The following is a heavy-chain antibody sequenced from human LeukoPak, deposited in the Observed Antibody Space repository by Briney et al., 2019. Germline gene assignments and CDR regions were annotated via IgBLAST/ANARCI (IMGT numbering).Heavy chain of an antibody. CDR2: IYYSGST. Sequence: SETLSLTCTVSGASISSGSYYWGWIRQPPGKGLEWIGSIYYSGSTYYNPSLKSRVTISVDTSKNQFSLKLSSVTAADTAVYYCARDSYSSSALSIYYYYYYMDVWGKGTTVTVSS. V-gene: IGHV4-39*07. CDR3: ARDSYSSSALSIYYYYYYMDV. CDR1: GASISSGSYY. D-gene: IGHD6-6*01. J-gene: IGHJ6*03.